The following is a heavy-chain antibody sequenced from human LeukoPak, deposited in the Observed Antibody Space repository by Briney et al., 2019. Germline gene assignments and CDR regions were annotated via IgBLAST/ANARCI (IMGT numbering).Heavy chain of an antibody. V-gene: IGHV3-23*01. CDR2: ISGSGTST. J-gene: IGHJ6*02. CDR1: GFTFTNYA. D-gene: IGHD6-19*01. Sequence: PGGSLRLSCAASGFTFTNYAMSWVRQAPGKGLEWVSAISGSGTSTYYADSVKGRFTISRDNSENTLYLQMNSLRAEDTAVYYCAKSLWAVAGSRGLDYYYYGMDVWGQGTTVTVSS. CDR3: AKSLWAVAGSRGLDYYYYGMDV.